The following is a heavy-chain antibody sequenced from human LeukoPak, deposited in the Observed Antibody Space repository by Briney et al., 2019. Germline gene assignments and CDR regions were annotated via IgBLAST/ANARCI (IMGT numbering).Heavy chain of an antibody. V-gene: IGHV3-23*01. D-gene: IGHD6-13*01. J-gene: IGHJ4*02. CDR1: GFSFNFYG. CDR2: ISGSGGST. CDR3: AKGRSSWYSTYFDY. Sequence: GGSLRLSCAASGFSFNFYGMNWVRQAPGKGLEWVSSISGSGGSTYYADSVKGRFTISRDNSKNTLYLQMNSLRAEDTAVYYCAKGRSSWYSTYFDYWGQGTLVTVSS.